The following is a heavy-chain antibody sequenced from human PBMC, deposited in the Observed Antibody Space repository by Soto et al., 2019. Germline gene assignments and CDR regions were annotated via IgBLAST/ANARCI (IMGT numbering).Heavy chain of an antibody. CDR1: GGSISSSSYY. V-gene: IGHV4-39*01. D-gene: IGHD4-17*01. J-gene: IGHJ4*02. Sequence: SETLSLTCTVSGGSISSSSYYWGWVRQPPGKGLEWIGSMYYSGSTYYNPSVKSRVTISVDTSKNRFSLSLNSVTASDTAVYFCVSQRTTVPTQAYFDYWGPGALVTVSS. CDR2: MYYSGST. CDR3: VSQRTTVPTQAYFDY.